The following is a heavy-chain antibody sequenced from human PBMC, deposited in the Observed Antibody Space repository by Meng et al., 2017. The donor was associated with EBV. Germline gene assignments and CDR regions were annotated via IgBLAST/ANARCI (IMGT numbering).Heavy chain of an antibody. CDR2: VYWDNDD. Sequence: QITLKDSGPALVKPPQTLTLTCTFSGFSLTTRGMGVGWIRQPPGKPLKWLTLVYWDNDDRYSPFLRNRLSITNDTSKNQVFLRLTNMDPVDSGTYYCAHAAYRRGISYFDSWGQGILVTVSS. CDR3: AHAAYRRGISYFDS. D-gene: IGHD3-10*01. J-gene: IGHJ4*02. CDR1: GFSLTTRGMG. V-gene: IGHV2-5*02.